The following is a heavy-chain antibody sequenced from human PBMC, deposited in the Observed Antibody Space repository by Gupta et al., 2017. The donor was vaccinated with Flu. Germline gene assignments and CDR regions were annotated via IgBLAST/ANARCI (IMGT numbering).Heavy chain of an antibody. CDR3: ARDRSYSFSNYGLDV. CDR1: GFTFGDYY. CDR2: ISSGRRTT. Sequence: QVQLVESGGGLVRPGGSLRLSCAASGFTFGDYYMSWIRQAPGKGLDWVYYISSGRRTTNYSDSVKDRFTISRDNAKGSLHLQMNSLRVDDTAVYYCARDRSYSFSNYGLDVWCQGTTVTVSS. V-gene: IGHV3-11*01. J-gene: IGHJ6*02. D-gene: IGHD1-26*01.